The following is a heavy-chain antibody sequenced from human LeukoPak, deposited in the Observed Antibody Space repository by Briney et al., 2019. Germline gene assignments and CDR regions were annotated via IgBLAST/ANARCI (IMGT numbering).Heavy chain of an antibody. J-gene: IGHJ3*02. V-gene: IGHV3-11*04. D-gene: IGHD6-13*01. CDR1: GFTFIDYY. CDR2: ISGGGTTI. Sequence: PGGSLRLSCAASGFTFIDYYMSGIRQAPQKGLEGGSYISGGGTTIYYADSVKSRFNISRYNAKNSLYLQMNSLRAEDTAVYYCARDRTSSRWRPDSFDIWGQGTMVTVSP. CDR3: ARDRTSSRWRPDSFDI.